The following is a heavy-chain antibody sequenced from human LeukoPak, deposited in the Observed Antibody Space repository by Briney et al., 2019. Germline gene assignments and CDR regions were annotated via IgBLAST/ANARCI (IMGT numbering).Heavy chain of an antibody. V-gene: IGHV3-7*03. CDR1: GFTFSSFW. CDR3: ARGGYYDSSGYGAFDI. Sequence: GGSLRLSCVASGFTFSSFWMTWVRQAPGKGLEWVANIKEDGSDKYYVDSVKGRFTISRDNAKNLLYLQMNSLRVEDTAVYYCARGGYYDSSGYGAFDIWGQGTMVTVSS. D-gene: IGHD3-22*01. CDR2: IKEDGSDK. J-gene: IGHJ3*02.